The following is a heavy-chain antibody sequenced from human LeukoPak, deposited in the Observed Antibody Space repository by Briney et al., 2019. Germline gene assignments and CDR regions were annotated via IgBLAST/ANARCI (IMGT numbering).Heavy chain of an antibody. CDR2: VNRNSSYI. V-gene: IGHV3-21*01. CDR3: ARDKRYFVADAFDI. Sequence: GGSLRLSCEASGFTFSSYSMNWVRQAPGKGLEWVSSVNRNSSYIYYADSLEGRFTITRDNAKNSLYMELNSLRAEDTAVYYCARDKRYFVADAFDIWGQGTMVTVSS. J-gene: IGHJ3*02. D-gene: IGHD3-9*01. CDR1: GFTFSSYS.